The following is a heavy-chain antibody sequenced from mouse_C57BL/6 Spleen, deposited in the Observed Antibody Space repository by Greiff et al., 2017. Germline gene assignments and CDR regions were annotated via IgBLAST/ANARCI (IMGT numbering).Heavy chain of an antibody. D-gene: IGHD2-4*01. J-gene: IGHJ2*01. CDR3: ARGLDYDGFDY. Sequence: QVQLQQPGAELVKPGASVKLSCKASGYTFTSYWMHWVKQRPGQGLEGIGMIHPNSGSTNYNEKFKSKATLTVDKSSSTAYMQLSSLTSEDSAVYNGARGLDYDGFDYWGQGTTLTGSS. V-gene: IGHV1-64*01. CDR2: IHPNSGST. CDR1: GYTFTSYW.